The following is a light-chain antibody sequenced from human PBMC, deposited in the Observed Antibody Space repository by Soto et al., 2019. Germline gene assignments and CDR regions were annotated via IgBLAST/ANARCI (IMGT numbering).Light chain of an antibody. CDR2: DVY. J-gene: IGLJ2*01. V-gene: IGLV2-14*01. Sequence: QSALTQPASVSGSPGQSLTISCTGTSSDVGYYNYVSWYQQHPGKAPKLLIYDVYSRPSGVSNRFSGSKSGNTASLTISGLQAEDEADYDCCSNPSTNTHVVFGGGTQLTVL. CDR3: CSNPSTNTHVV. CDR1: SSDVGYYNY.